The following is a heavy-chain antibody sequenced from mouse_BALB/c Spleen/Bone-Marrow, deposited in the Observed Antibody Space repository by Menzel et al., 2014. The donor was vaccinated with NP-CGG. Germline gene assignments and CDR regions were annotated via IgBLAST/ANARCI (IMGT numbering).Heavy chain of an antibody. CDR3: ARYDGYFDY. Sequence: QVQLQQSGAELVRPGTSVKVSCKASGYAFTDYLMEWLKQRPGQGLEWIGVINPGSGSTNYNEKFKDKATLTADKSSSTAYMQFSSLTSDDSAVYFCARYDGYFDYWGQGTILTVSS. J-gene: IGHJ2*01. CDR1: GYAFTDYL. CDR2: INPGSGST. V-gene: IGHV1-54*01. D-gene: IGHD2-3*01.